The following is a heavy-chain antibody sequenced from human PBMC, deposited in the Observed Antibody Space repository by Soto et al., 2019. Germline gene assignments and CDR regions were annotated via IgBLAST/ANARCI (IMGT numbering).Heavy chain of an antibody. CDR3: AREFRRGGYNSPLDFQH. CDR2: MNPNSGNT. Sequence: ASVKVSCKASGYTFTSYDINWVRQATGQGLEWMGWMNPNSGNTGYAQKFQGRVTMTRNTSISTAYMELSSLRSEDTAVYYCAREFRRGGYNSPLDFQHWGQGTLVTVSS. D-gene: IGHD5-12*01. J-gene: IGHJ1*01. CDR1: GYTFTSYD. V-gene: IGHV1-8*01.